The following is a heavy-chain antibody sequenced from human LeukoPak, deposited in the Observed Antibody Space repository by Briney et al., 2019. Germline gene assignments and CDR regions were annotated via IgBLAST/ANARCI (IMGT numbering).Heavy chain of an antibody. J-gene: IGHJ4*02. CDR2: INHSGST. V-gene: IGHV4-34*01. CDR3: ARGNYMTPDY. Sequence: SETLSLTCAVYGGSFSGYYWSWIRQPPGKGLEWIGEINHSGSTYYNPSLKSRVTISVDTSKNQFSLKLSSVTAADTAVYYCARGNYMTPDYWGQGTLVTVSS. D-gene: IGHD1-7*01. CDR1: GGSFSGYY.